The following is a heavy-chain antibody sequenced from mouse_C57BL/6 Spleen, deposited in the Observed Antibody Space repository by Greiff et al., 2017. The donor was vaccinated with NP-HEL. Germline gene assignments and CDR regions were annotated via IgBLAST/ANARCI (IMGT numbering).Heavy chain of an antibody. Sequence: QVQLQQSGPELVKPGASVKISCKASGYAFSSSWMNWVKQRPGKGLEWIGRIYPGDGDTNYNGKFKGKATLTADKSSSTAYMQLSSLTSEDSAVYFCARGELGGYIDYWGQGTTLTVSS. J-gene: IGHJ2*01. CDR1: GYAFSSSW. D-gene: IGHD4-1*01. CDR3: ARGELGGYIDY. CDR2: IYPGDGDT. V-gene: IGHV1-82*01.